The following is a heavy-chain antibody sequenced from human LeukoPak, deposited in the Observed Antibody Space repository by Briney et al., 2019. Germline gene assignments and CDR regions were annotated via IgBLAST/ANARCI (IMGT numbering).Heavy chain of an antibody. V-gene: IGHV4-31*03. CDR3: ARITSYTHGGFDY. CDR1: GGSISSGGYY. CDR2: IYYSGST. J-gene: IGHJ4*02. D-gene: IGHD3-16*01. Sequence: SQTLSLTCTVSGGSISSGGYYWSWIRQHPGQGLEWIGYIYYSGSTYYNPSLKSRVTISVDTSKNQYSLRLSSVTAADTAVYYCARITSYTHGGFDYWGQGTLVTVSS.